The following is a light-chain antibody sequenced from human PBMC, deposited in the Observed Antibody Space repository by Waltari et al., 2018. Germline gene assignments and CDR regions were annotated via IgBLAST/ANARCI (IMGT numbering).Light chain of an antibody. J-gene: IGKJ4*01. CDR3: QQRSNWRT. CDR2: DAS. Sequence: EMVLTQSPATLSLSPGERATLSCRASQSVNTYLAWYQQKPGQAPRLLIYDASIRATAIPARFSGSGSGTDFTLTISNLDPEDFAVYYCQQRSNWRTFGGGTKVVIK. CDR1: QSVNTY. V-gene: IGKV3-11*01.